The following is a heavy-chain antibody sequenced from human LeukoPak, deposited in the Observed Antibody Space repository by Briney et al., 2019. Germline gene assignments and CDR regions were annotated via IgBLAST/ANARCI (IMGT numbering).Heavy chain of an antibody. J-gene: IGHJ4*02. CDR1: GFTFDDYA. D-gene: IGHD3-10*01. Sequence: SGGSLRLSCAASGFTFDDYAMHWVRQAPGKGLEWVSGISWNSGSIGYADSVKGRFTISRDNAKNSLYLQMNSLRAEDTALYYCAKSRVRGGSPYYFDYWGQGTLVTVSS. V-gene: IGHV3-9*01. CDR2: ISWNSGSI. CDR3: AKSRVRGGSPYYFDY.